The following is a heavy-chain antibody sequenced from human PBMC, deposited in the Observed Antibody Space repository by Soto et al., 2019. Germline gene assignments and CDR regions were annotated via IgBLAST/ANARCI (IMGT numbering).Heavy chain of an antibody. Sequence: EVQLVESGGGLVKPGGSLRLSCAASGFTFSSYSMNWVRQAPGKGLEWVSSISSSSSYIYYADSVKVRFTISRDNAKNSLYLQMNSLRAEDTAVYYCASPSIANDAFDIWGQGTMVTVSS. CDR1: GFTFSSYS. J-gene: IGHJ3*02. D-gene: IGHD6-13*01. V-gene: IGHV3-21*01. CDR3: ASPSIANDAFDI. CDR2: ISSSSSYI.